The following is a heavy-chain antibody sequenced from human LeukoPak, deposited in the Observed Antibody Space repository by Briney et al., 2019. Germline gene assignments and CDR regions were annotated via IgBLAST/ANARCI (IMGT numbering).Heavy chain of an antibody. V-gene: IGHV4-39*07. J-gene: IGHJ4*02. CDR2: IYYSGST. CDR3: ARVGSAAAAFLDY. D-gene: IGHD6-13*01. Sequence: SETLSLTCTVSGGSISSSSYYWGWIRQPPGKGLEWIGSIYYSGSTYYNPSLKSRVTISVDTSKNQFSLKLSSVTAADTAVYYCARVGSAAAAFLDYWGQGTLVTVSS. CDR1: GGSISSSSYY.